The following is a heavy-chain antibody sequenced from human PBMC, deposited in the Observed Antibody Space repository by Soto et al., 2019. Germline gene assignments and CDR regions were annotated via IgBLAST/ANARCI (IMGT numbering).Heavy chain of an antibody. J-gene: IGHJ4*02. D-gene: IGHD4-17*01. CDR2: INSDATST. CDR1: GFTFSDYW. V-gene: IGHV3-74*01. CDR3: ASRRNPYGAYDY. Sequence: AGGSLRLSCAVSGFTFSDYWMHWVRQAPGKGLVWVSRINSDATSTTYADSVKGRFTISRDNAQNTLYLQMNSLRADDTAVYYCASRRNPYGAYDYWGQGTLVTVSS.